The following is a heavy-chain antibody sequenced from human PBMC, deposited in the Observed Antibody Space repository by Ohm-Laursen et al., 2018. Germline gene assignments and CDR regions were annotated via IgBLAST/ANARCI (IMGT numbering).Heavy chain of an antibody. CDR1: GFTFSSYG. CDR2: IWYDGGNK. CDR3: ARDGSYDSSGYYGGPGDY. Sequence: SLRLSCAASGFTFSSYGMHWVRQAPGKGLEWVAVIWYDGGNKYYADSVKGRFTISRDNSKNTLYLQMNSLRAEDTAVYYCARDGSYDSSGYYGGPGDYWGQGILVTVSS. D-gene: IGHD3-22*01. J-gene: IGHJ4*02. V-gene: IGHV3-33*01.